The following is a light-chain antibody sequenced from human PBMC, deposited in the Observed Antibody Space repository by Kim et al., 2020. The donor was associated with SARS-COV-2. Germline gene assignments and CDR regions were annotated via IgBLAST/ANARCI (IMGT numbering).Light chain of an antibody. Sequence: SSELTQDPAVSVALVQTVRITCQGASLRIYYATWYQQKPGQAPILVIYGKNNRPSGIPDRFSGSSSGNTASLTITGTQAGDEADYYCNSRDNNDNEVLGG. CDR1: SLRIYY. CDR3: NSRDNNDNEV. CDR2: GKN. J-gene: IGLJ2*01. V-gene: IGLV3-19*01.